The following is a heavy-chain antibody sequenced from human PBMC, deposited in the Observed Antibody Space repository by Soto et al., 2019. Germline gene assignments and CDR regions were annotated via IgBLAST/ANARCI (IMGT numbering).Heavy chain of an antibody. CDR2: INHSGST. J-gene: IGHJ5*02. V-gene: IGHV4-34*01. CDR1: GGSFSGYY. Sequence: TSETLSLTCAVYGGSFSGYYWSWIRQPPGKGLEWIGEINHSGSTNYNPSLKSRVTISVDTSKNQFSLKLSSVTATDTAVYYCARRPIAEAGPNWFDPWGQGTLVTVSS. D-gene: IGHD6-13*01. CDR3: ARRPIAEAGPNWFDP.